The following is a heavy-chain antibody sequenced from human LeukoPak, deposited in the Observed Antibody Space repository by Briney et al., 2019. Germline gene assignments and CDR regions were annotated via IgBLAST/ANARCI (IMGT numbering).Heavy chain of an antibody. CDR2: IIPIFGTA. Sequence: SVKVSCKASGGTFSSYAISWVRQAPGQGLEWMGGIIPIFGTANYAQKFQGRVTITADKSTSTAYMELSSVRSEDTAVYYCARPAYSYGYPFYYYMDVWGKGTTVTVSS. CDR3: ARPAYSYGYPFYYYMDV. V-gene: IGHV1-69*06. CDR1: GGTFSSYA. J-gene: IGHJ6*03. D-gene: IGHD5-18*01.